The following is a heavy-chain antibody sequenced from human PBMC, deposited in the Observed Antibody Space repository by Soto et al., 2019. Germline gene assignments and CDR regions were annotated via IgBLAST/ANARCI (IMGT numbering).Heavy chain of an antibody. D-gene: IGHD3-10*01. CDR2: INHSGST. CDR3: ARAGYGSDN. J-gene: IGHJ4*02. CDR1: GGSFSCYY. V-gene: IGHV4-34*01. Sequence: AETLSLTCAFYGGSFSCYYWSWIRQPPGKGLEWIGEINHSGSTNYNPSLKSRVTISVDTSKNQFSLKLSSVTAADTAVYYCARAGYGSDNWGQGTLVTVSS.